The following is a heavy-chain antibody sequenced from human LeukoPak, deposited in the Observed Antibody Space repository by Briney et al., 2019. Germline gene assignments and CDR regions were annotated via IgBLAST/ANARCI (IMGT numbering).Heavy chain of an antibody. Sequence: SETLSLTCTVSGGSISSYYWSWIRQPPGKGLEWIGYIYYSGSTNYNPSLKSRVTISVDTSKNQFSLKLSSVAAADTAVYYCARHSRLDKSSLSWADYWGQGTLVTVSS. J-gene: IGHJ4*02. D-gene: IGHD2-2*03. CDR1: GGSISSYY. V-gene: IGHV4-59*08. CDR2: IYYSGST. CDR3: ARHSRLDKSSLSWADY.